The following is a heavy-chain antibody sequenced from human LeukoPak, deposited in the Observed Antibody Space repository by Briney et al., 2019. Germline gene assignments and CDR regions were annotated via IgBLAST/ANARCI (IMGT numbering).Heavy chain of an antibody. CDR1: GYTFTGYY. V-gene: IGHV1-2*02. CDR2: INPNSGGT. CDR3: ARVWGDTATVDY. Sequence: ASVKVSCKASGYTFTGYYMHWVRQAPGQGLEWMGWINPNSGGTNYAQKFQGRVTMTRDTSIGTAYMELSRLRSDDTAVYYCARVWGDTATVDYWGQGTLVTVSS. J-gene: IGHJ4*02. D-gene: IGHD5-18*01.